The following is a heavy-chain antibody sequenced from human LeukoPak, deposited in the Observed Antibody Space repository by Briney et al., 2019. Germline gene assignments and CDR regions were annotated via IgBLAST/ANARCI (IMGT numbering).Heavy chain of an antibody. CDR2: IHYSGST. CDR1: GGSISSYY. D-gene: IGHD3-3*01. Sequence: SETLSLTCTVSGGSISSYYWSWIRRSPGKGLEWIGYIHYSGSTKYNPSLKTRVTISIDTSKNHFSLKLSSVTAADTAVYYCARSRFYDFWSGPYYMDVWGKGTTVTVSS. CDR3: ARSRFYDFWSGPYYMDV. V-gene: IGHV4-59*01. J-gene: IGHJ6*03.